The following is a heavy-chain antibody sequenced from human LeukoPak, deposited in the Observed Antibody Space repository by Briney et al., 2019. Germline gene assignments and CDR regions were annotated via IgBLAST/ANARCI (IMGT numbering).Heavy chain of an antibody. CDR1: GFTFSSYA. CDR2: ITGSGATT. CDR3: AKGIAVAGRFDY. D-gene: IGHD6-19*01. J-gene: IGHJ4*02. Sequence: GGSLRLSCAASGFTFSSYAMSWVRQAPGKGLEWVSGITGSGATTYYADSVKGRFTISRDNSKNTLFLQMNSLRAEDTAVYYCAKGIAVAGRFDYWGQGTLVTVSS. V-gene: IGHV3-23*01.